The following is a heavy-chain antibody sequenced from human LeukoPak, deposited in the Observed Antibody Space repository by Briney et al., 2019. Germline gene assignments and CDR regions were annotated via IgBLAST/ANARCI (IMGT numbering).Heavy chain of an antibody. CDR3: ARDWGSGWYGLYYFDY. V-gene: IGHV1-2*02. CDR2: INPNSGGT. J-gene: IGHJ4*02. CDR1: GYTFTGYY. D-gene: IGHD6-19*01. Sequence: ASVKVSCKASGYTFTGYYMHWVRRAPGQGLEWMGWINPNSGGTNYAQKFQGRVTMTRDTSISTAYMELSRLRSDDTAVYYCARDWGSGWYGLYYFDYWGQGTLVTVSS.